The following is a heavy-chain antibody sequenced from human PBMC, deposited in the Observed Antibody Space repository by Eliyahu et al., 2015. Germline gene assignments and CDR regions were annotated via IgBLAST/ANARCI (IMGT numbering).Heavy chain of an antibody. CDR2: IYGGGSA. CDR3: ARSMAKVGHYYYYGMDV. D-gene: IGHD1-26*01. CDR1: GFTVSSNY. Sequence: EVQLVESGGGLVQPGGSLRLSCAASGFTVSSNYMSWVRQAPGKGLEWVSVIYGGGSAYYADSVKGRFTISSDNSKNTLYLQMNSLRAEDTAVYYCARSMAKVGHYYYYGMDVWGQGTTVTVAS. V-gene: IGHV3-66*01. J-gene: IGHJ6*02.